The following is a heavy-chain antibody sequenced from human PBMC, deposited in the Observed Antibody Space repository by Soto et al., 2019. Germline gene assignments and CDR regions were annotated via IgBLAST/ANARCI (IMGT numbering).Heavy chain of an antibody. D-gene: IGHD3-3*01. CDR2: ITGTGGNM. CDR1: GFTFTNYA. V-gene: IGHV3-23*01. Sequence: EVQLLESGGRLVRPGGSLRLACEASGFTFTNYAMAWVRQAPGKGLEWVSGITGTGGNMYYADSVRGRFIISRDNSRNTLFLQLNSLRVEDTAVYFCARDTSKNYEFWTGYYLSDWGQGALVTVTS. J-gene: IGHJ4*02. CDR3: ARDTSKNYEFWTGYYLSD.